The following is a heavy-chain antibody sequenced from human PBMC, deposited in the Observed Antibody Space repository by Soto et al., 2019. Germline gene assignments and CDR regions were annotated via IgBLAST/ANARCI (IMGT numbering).Heavy chain of an antibody. CDR3: AREQTMRGPTSVDY. D-gene: IGHD2-15*01. Sequence: EVQLVESGGGLVQPGGSLRLSCVASGFSFSTYWMHWVSQAPGKGLMWVSRISADGSDIIYADSVKGRFTIYRDNAKNTLYLQMSSLRVDDNAVYFCAREQTMRGPTSVDYWGQGKLDTVSS. J-gene: IGHJ4*02. V-gene: IGHV3-74*01. CDR2: ISADGSDI. CDR1: GFSFSTYW.